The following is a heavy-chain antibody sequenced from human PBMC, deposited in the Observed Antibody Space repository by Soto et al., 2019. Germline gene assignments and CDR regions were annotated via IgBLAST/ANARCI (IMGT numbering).Heavy chain of an antibody. V-gene: IGHV5-10-1*01. D-gene: IGHD4-4*01. Sequence: GESLKISCKGSGYSFTSYWISWVRQMPGKGLEWMGRIDPSDSYTNYSPSFQGHVTISADKSISTAYLQWSSLKASDTAMYYCARHVTASRAKFDPWGQGTLVTVSS. CDR2: IDPSDSYT. CDR1: GYSFTSYW. CDR3: ARHVTASRAKFDP. J-gene: IGHJ5*02.